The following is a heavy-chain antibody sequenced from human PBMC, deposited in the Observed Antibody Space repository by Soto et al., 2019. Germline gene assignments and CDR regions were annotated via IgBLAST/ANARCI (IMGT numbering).Heavy chain of an antibody. CDR1: GYTFTRSG. Sequence: QVQLVQSGAEVKKPGASVKVSCKASGYTFTRSGISWVRQAPGQGLEWMGWISTYNGDTNYAQTFQGSVTMTTDTSTSTVYMELRSLRSDDTAVDYCAREGVAPYYYSGMDVWGQGTPVTVSS. D-gene: IGHD5-12*01. CDR2: ISTYNGDT. V-gene: IGHV1-18*01. J-gene: IGHJ6*02. CDR3: AREGVAPYYYSGMDV.